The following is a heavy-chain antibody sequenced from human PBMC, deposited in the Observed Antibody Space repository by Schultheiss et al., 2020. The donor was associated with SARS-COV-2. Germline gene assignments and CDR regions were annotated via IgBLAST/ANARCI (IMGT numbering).Heavy chain of an antibody. Sequence: SETLSLTCTVSGGSISSYYWSWIRQPPGKGLEWIGYIYYSGSTNYNPSLKSRVTMSVDTSKNQFSLKLSSVTAADTAVYYCARAPYNWNYRGRDYYYYGMDVWGQGTTVTVSS. CDR1: GGSISSYY. D-gene: IGHD1-7*01. CDR2: IYYSGST. V-gene: IGHV4-59*12. J-gene: IGHJ6*02. CDR3: ARAPYNWNYRGRDYYYYGMDV.